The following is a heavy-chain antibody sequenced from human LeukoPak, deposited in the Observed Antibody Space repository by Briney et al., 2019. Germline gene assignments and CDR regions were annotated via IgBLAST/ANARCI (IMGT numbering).Heavy chain of an antibody. CDR2: IYNSGTT. J-gene: IGHJ4*02. V-gene: IGHV4-61*01. Sequence: SETLSLTCTVSGGSISTSNYYWRWIRQSPGKGLEWIGFIYNSGTTTYKPSLKSRVTISLDTSKNQFSLRLSSVTAADTAVYYCVRSRYGDHFDYWGQGTLVTVSS. CDR3: VRSRYGDHFDY. D-gene: IGHD2-21*02. CDR1: GGSISTSNYY.